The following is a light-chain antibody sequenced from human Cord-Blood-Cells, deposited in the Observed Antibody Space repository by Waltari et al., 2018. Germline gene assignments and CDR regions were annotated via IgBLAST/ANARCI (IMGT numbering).Light chain of an antibody. CDR1: SSDVGGYNY. V-gene: IGLV2-14*01. J-gene: IGLJ2*01. CDR3: SSYTSSSTFVV. Sequence: QSALTQPASVSGSPGQSITISCTGTSSDVGGYNYVSWYQQHPGKAPKLMIYDVSKRPSGVSKRFSCSKSGNTASLTISGLQAEDEADYYCSSYTSSSTFVVFGGGTKLTVL. CDR2: DVS.